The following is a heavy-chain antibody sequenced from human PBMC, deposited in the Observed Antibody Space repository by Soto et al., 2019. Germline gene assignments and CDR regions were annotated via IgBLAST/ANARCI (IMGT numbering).Heavy chain of an antibody. Sequence: QVQLQQWGAGLLKPSETLCLTCAVYGKSLSGYYWSWIRQPPGKALEWIGEINHSGNTNYNPSLKSRVTISVDTSKNQLFLNLSSVPAADTAMYYCARHHVRGRTIAGAAEFWGQGTLVTVSS. D-gene: IGHD1-26*01. J-gene: IGHJ4*02. CDR3: ARHHVRGRTIAGAAEF. V-gene: IGHV4-34*01. CDR2: INHSGNT. CDR1: GKSLSGYY.